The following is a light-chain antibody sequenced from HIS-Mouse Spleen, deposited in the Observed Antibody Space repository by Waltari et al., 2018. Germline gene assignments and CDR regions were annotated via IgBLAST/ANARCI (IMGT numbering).Light chain of an antibody. CDR2: EDS. Sequence: SYELTQPPSVSVSPGQTARITSSGDALPKKYAYWYQQKSGHAPVLVIYEDSKRPSGIPGRFSGSSSGTMATLTISGAQVEDEADYYCYSTDSSGNHRVFGGGTKLTVL. V-gene: IGLV3-10*01. CDR3: YSTDSSGNHRV. J-gene: IGLJ2*01. CDR1: ALPKKY.